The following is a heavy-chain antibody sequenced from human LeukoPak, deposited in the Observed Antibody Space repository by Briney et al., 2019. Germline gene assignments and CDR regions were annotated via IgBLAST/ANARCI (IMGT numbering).Heavy chain of an antibody. CDR1: GGTFSSYA. D-gene: IGHD2-2*01. V-gene: IGHV1-69*13. CDR2: IIPIFGTA. J-gene: IGHJ4*02. CDR3: ARFGVSCSSTSCHPSVY. Sequence: ASVKVSCKASGGTFSSYAISWVRQAPGQGLEWMGGIIPIFGTANYAQKFQGRVTITADESTSTAYMELSSLRSEDTAVYYCARFGVSCSSTSCHPSVYWGQGTLVTVSS.